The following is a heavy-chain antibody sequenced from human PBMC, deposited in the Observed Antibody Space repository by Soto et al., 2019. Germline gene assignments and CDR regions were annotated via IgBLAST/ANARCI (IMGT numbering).Heavy chain of an antibody. Sequence: QVQLQESGPGLVKPSETLSLTCTVSGGSIRSGGYYWSWIRQHPGKGLEWIGYIYYSGSTYYNPSLKSRVTISVDTSNNQFSLKLSSVTAADTAVYYCARELRFGEDYYGMDVWGQGTTVTVSS. CDR3: ARELRFGEDYYGMDV. CDR2: IYYSGST. V-gene: IGHV4-31*03. CDR1: GGSIRSGGYY. J-gene: IGHJ6*02. D-gene: IGHD3-10*01.